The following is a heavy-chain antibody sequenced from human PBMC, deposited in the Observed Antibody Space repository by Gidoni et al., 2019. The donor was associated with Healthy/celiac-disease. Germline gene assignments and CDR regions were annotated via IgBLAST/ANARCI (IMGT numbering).Heavy chain of an antibody. Sequence: QVQLVQSGAEVKKPGSSVKVSCKASGGTFSSYAISWVRQAPGQGFEWMGRIIPILGIANYAQKFQGRVTITAEKSTSTAYMELSSLRSEDTAVYYCARSPRNCGGDCYSFYVYWGQGTLVTVSS. CDR3: ARSPRNCGGDCYSFYVY. D-gene: IGHD2-21*02. J-gene: IGHJ4*02. V-gene: IGHV1-69*04. CDR1: GGTFSSYA. CDR2: IIPILGIA.